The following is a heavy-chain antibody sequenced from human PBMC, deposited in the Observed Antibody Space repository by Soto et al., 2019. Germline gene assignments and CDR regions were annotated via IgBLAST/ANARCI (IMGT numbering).Heavy chain of an antibody. CDR1: GFTFSTYG. CDR3: ARDVRTYCGGDCYSFDY. D-gene: IGHD2-21*02. Sequence: QVQLVESGGGVVQPGRSLRLSCTTSGFTFSTYGMHWVRQAPGKGLEWVAFIWYDGSNQFYADSVKGRITISRDNSKNTRYLQMDSPSADDTAVYYCARDVRTYCGGDCYSFDYWGQGTLVTVST. J-gene: IGHJ4*02. CDR2: IWYDGSNQ. V-gene: IGHV3-33*01.